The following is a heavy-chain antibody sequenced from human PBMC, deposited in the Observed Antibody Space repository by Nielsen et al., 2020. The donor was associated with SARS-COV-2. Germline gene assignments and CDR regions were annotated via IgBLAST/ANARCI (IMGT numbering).Heavy chain of an antibody. Sequence: GESLKISCQGSGYTFTSYWIGWVRQMPGNGLEWVGVMEPRDSDTRYNPSFQGQVTISADKSISTVYLQWSGLKASDSAMYYCARNTYGGSTDYWGQGTLVTVSS. CDR2: MEPRDSDT. V-gene: IGHV5-51*01. D-gene: IGHD4-23*01. J-gene: IGHJ4*02. CDR3: ARNTYGGSTDY. CDR1: GYTFTSYW.